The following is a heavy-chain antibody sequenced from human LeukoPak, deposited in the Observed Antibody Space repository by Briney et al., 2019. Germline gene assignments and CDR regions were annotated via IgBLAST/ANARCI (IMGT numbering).Heavy chain of an antibody. D-gene: IGHD5-18*01. CDR3: AKGFREFDTSTSYSSFDT. J-gene: IGHJ3*02. CDR1: GFTFSRFA. CDR2: VSHTRVAT. V-gene: IGHV3-23*01. Sequence: GGSLRLSCAASGFTFSRFALSWVRQAPGKGLEWVSGVSHTRVATYYADSVKGRFTISRDDSQNILYLQMNGLRAEDTAVYFCAKGFREFDTSTSYSSFDTWGQGTMVTVSS.